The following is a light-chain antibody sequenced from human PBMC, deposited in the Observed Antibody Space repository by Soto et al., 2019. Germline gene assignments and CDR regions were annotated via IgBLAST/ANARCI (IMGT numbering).Light chain of an antibody. J-gene: IGKJ1*01. V-gene: IGKV3-20*01. CDR2: GAS. CDR3: QQYGSSPWT. CDR1: QSVSSSY. Sequence: EMVLTQSPGTLSLSPGGRATLSCSASQSVSSSYLAWYQQKPGQAPRLLIYGASSRATGIPDRFSGSGSGTDFTLTISRLEPEDFAVYYCQQYGSSPWTFGQGTKVDIK.